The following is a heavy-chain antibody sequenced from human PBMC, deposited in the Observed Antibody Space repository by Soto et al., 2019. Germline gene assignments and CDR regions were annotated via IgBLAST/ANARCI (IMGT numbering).Heavy chain of an antibody. CDR3: ARGGSSSWGYYYYGMDG. CDR1: GFTFSSYS. J-gene: IGHJ6*02. Sequence: SLRLSCAASGFTFSSYSMHWVRQAPGKGLEWVSYISSSGSTIYYADSVKGRFTISRDDAKNSLYLQMNSLRAEDTAVYYCARGGSSSWGYYYYGMDGWGQGTTVTVSS. V-gene: IGHV3-48*04. CDR2: ISSSGSTI. D-gene: IGHD6-13*01.